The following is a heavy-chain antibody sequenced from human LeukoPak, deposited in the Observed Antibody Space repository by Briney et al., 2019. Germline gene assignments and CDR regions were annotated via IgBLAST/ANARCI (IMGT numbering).Heavy chain of an antibody. J-gene: IGHJ6*02. D-gene: IGHD3-22*01. V-gene: IGHV3-23*01. CDR2: ISGSGGST. Sequence: PGGSLRLSCAASGFTVSSNCMSWVRQAPGKGLEWVSAISGSGGSTYYADSVKGRFTISRDNSKNTLYLQMSSLRAEDTAVYYCAKGYDSSGYYYGYYYYYGMDVWGQGTTVTVSS. CDR3: AKGYDSSGYYYGYYYYYGMDV. CDR1: GFTVSSNC.